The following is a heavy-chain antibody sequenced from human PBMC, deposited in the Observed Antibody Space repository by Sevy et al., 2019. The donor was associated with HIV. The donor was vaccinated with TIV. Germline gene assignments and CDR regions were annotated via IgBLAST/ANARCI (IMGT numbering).Heavy chain of an antibody. CDR3: ARAGGGGYCSGGSCYSSYYYFYGMDV. J-gene: IGHJ6*02. Sequence: SQTLSLTCAISGDSVSSNSAAWNWIRQSPSRGLEWLGRTYYRSKWYNDYAVSVKSRITINPDTSNNQFALRLNSVTPEDTAVYYCARAGGGGYCSGGSCYSSYYYFYGMDVWGQGTTVTVSS. V-gene: IGHV6-1*01. CDR2: TYYRSKWYN. D-gene: IGHD2-15*01. CDR1: GDSVSSNSAA.